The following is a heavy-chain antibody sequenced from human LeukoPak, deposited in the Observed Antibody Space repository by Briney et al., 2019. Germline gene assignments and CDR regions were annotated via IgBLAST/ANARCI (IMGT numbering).Heavy chain of an antibody. Sequence: ASVKVSCKASGYTFTSYDINWVRQATGQGLEWMGWMNPNSGNTGCAQKFQGRVTMTRNTSISTAYMELSSLRSEDTAVYYCARHPAGLDYYDSSGYSDYWGQGTLVTVSS. V-gene: IGHV1-8*01. CDR1: GYTFTSYD. D-gene: IGHD3-22*01. CDR3: ARHPAGLDYYDSSGYSDY. CDR2: MNPNSGNT. J-gene: IGHJ4*02.